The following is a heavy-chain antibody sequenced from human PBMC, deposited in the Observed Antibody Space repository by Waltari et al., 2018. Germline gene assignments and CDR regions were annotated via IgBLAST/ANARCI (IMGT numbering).Heavy chain of an antibody. D-gene: IGHD6-6*01. V-gene: IGHV3-21*01. CDR2: SISSSSYI. J-gene: IGHJ3*02. Sequence: EVQLVESGGGLVKPGGSLRLSCAASGFTFSSYSMNWVRQAPGKGLECVSYSISSSSYIYYAESVKGRFTISRDNAKNSLYLQMNSLRAEDTAVYYCASMPSIAARRYAFDIWGQGTMVTVSS. CDR1: GFTFSSYS. CDR3: ASMPSIAARRYAFDI.